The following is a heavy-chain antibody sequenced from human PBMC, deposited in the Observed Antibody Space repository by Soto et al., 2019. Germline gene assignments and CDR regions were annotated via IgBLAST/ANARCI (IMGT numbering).Heavy chain of an antibody. CDR1: GFTFSSYA. D-gene: IGHD3-9*01. J-gene: IGHJ3*02. CDR2: ISGSGGST. V-gene: IGHV3-23*01. CDR3: AKGNFEEDAFDI. Sequence: EVQLLESGGGLVQPGGSLRLSCAASGFTFSSYAMSWVRQAPGKGLEWVSAISGSGGSTYYADSVTGRFTISRDNSKNTLYLQMNSLRAEDTAVYYCAKGNFEEDAFDIWGQGTMVTVSS.